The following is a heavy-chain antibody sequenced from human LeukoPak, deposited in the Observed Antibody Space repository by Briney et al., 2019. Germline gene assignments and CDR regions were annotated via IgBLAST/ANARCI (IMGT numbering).Heavy chain of an antibody. V-gene: IGHV3-23*01. CDR1: GFTFSSYA. Sequence: PGGSLRLSCAASGFTFSSYAMSWVRQAPGKGLEWVSAISGSGGSTYYADSVKGRFTISRDNSKNTLYLQMNSLRAEDTAVYYCAKDPTHYYDSSGCYYWGQGTLVTVPS. D-gene: IGHD3-22*01. CDR3: AKDPTHYYDSSGCYY. J-gene: IGHJ4*02. CDR2: ISGSGGST.